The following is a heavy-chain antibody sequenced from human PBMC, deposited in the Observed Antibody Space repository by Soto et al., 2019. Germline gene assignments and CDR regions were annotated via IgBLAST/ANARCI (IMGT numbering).Heavy chain of an antibody. J-gene: IGHJ4*02. CDR3: ARVLYYYGSGSYPPLDY. D-gene: IGHD3-10*01. CDR2: INHSGST. CDR1: GGSFSGYY. V-gene: IGHV4-34*01. Sequence: SETLSLTCAVYGGSFSGYYWSWIRQPPGKGLEWIGEINHSGSTNYNPSLKSRVTISVDTSKNQFSLKLSSVTAADTAVYYCARVLYYYGSGSYPPLDYWGQGTLVTVSS.